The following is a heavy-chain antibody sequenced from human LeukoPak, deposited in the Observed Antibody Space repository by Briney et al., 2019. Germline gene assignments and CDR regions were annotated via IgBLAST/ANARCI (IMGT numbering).Heavy chain of an antibody. Sequence: GGSLRLSCAASGFTFSSYAMSWVRQAPGKGLEWVSAISGSGGSTYYADSVKGRFTISRDNSKNTLYLQMYSLRAEDTAVYYCAKPPGIAVAGRLKDYYMDVWGKGTTVTVSS. CDR3: AKPPGIAVAGRLKDYYMDV. V-gene: IGHV3-23*01. J-gene: IGHJ6*03. CDR2: ISGSGGST. CDR1: GFTFSSYA. D-gene: IGHD6-19*01.